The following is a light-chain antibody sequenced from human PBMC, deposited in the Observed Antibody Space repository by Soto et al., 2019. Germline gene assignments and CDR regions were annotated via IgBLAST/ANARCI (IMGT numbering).Light chain of an antibody. CDR3: QSYDSTLGHWL. CDR2: GNS. CDR1: SSNIGAGYD. J-gene: IGLJ3*02. V-gene: IGLV1-40*01. Sequence: QSVLTQPPSVSGAPGQRVTLSCSGTSSNIGAGYDVHWYQQLPGTAPKLLIYGNSNRLSGVPDRFSGSKSGTSASLAITGLQAEDEADYYCQSYDSTLGHWLFGGGTKLTVL.